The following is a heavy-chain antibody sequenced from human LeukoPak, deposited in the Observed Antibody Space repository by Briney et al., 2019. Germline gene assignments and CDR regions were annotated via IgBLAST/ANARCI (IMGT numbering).Heavy chain of an antibody. D-gene: IGHD6-13*01. Sequence: SETLSLTCTVSGGSISSYYWSWIRQPAGKGLEWIGRIYTSGSTNYNPSLKSRVTMSVDTSKNQFSLKLSSVTAADTAVYYCARQGRIAAAYYYYYMDVWGKGTTVTVSS. CDR1: GGSISSYY. V-gene: IGHV4-4*07. CDR2: IYTSGST. J-gene: IGHJ6*03. CDR3: ARQGRIAAAYYYYYMDV.